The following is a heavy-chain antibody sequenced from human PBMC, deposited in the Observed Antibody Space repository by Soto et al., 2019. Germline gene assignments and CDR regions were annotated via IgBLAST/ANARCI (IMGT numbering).Heavy chain of an antibody. CDR2: IFYSGGT. Sequence: SETLSLTCTVSGGSILDSTYYWAWIRQSPGKGLEWIGTIFYSGGTFYTPSLKSRVTMSVDTSKNQFSLRLNFVTAADTAVYYFARSSIEPRVFMYPFDSWGQGTLVTVSS. V-gene: IGHV4-39*01. D-gene: IGHD6-6*01. CDR1: GGSILDSTYY. J-gene: IGHJ4*02. CDR3: ARSSIEPRVFMYPFDS.